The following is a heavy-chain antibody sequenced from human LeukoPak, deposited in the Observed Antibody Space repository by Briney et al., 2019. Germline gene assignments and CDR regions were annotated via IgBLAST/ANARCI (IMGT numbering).Heavy chain of an antibody. CDR1: GGSFSGYY. CDR2: IYHSGST. Sequence: SETLSLTCAVYGGSFSGYYWSWIRQPPGKGLQWIGSIYHSGSTYYNPSLKSRVTISVDTSKNQFSLKLSSVTAADTAVYYCAKGYCRGNSCYDDRGAFDYWGQGTLVTVSS. J-gene: IGHJ4*02. V-gene: IGHV4-34*01. D-gene: IGHD2-2*01. CDR3: AKGYCRGNSCYDDRGAFDY.